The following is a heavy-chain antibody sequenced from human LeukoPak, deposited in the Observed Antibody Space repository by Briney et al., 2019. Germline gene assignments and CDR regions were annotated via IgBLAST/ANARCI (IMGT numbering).Heavy chain of an antibody. CDR2: ISAYNGNT. V-gene: IGHV1-18*01. Sequence: ASVKVSCKASGYTFTSYGISWVRQAPGQGLEWMGWISAYNGNTNYAQKLQGRVTMTTDTSTSRAYMELRSLRSDDTAVYYCARARGSSGWGEYYYYMDVWGKGTTVTVSS. CDR1: GYTFTSYG. D-gene: IGHD6-19*01. CDR3: ARARGSSGWGEYYYYMDV. J-gene: IGHJ6*03.